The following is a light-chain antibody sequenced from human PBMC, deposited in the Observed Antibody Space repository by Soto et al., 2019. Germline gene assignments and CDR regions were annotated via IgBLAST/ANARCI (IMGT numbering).Light chain of an antibody. V-gene: IGKV3-20*01. CDR1: QSVSSSF. Sequence: EIVLTQSPGTLSLSPGERATLSCRASQSVSSSFLAWYQLKPGQAPRLLTYGASSRATGIPDRFSGSGSGTDFTLTISRLEPEDFAVYYCQQYGSSPVAFGQGTKVDIK. J-gene: IGKJ1*01. CDR3: QQYGSSPVA. CDR2: GAS.